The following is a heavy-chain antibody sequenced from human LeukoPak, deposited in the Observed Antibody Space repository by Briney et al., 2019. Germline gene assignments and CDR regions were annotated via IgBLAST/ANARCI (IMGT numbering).Heavy chain of an antibody. V-gene: IGHV3-23*01. Sequence: PGGSLRLSCTVSGFTFNSYAMSWVRQAPGKGLEWVSSISGNGDDTYHADSVKGRFTVSRDNSKSTLYLQMNSLRAEDTAVYYCASLPGGKTAALEFDLRGRGTLVTVSS. CDR1: GFTFNSYA. CDR2: ISGNGDDT. D-gene: IGHD6-13*01. CDR3: ASLPGGKTAALEFDL. J-gene: IGHJ2*01.